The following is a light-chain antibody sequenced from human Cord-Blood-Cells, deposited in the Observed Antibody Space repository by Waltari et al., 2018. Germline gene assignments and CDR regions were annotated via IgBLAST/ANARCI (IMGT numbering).Light chain of an antibody. CDR1: QSVSSN. J-gene: IGKJ2*01. CDR2: GAS. CDR3: QQYNNWPYT. Sequence: EIVMTQSPATLSVSPGERATLSCRASQSVSSNLAWYQQKPGQAPRLLIYGASTRATSSPARFSGSWSGTEFTLTISSLQSEDFAVYYCQQYNNWPYTFGQGTKLEIK. V-gene: IGKV3-15*01.